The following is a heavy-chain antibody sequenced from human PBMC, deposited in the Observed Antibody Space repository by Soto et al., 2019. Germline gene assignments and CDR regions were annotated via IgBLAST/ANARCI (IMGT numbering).Heavy chain of an antibody. Sequence: EVQLVESGGGLVQPGGSLKVSCAASGFTFSDSAMHWVRQASGKGLEWVGRIRGKTNSYATTYAASLKGRITISRDDSTSTTYLKMNRLKAEDTAVYSCTSAAVASYWGQGTLVTVSS. CDR3: TSAAVASY. J-gene: IGHJ4*02. V-gene: IGHV3-73*02. CDR1: GFTFSDSA. CDR2: IRGKTNSYAT. D-gene: IGHD6-19*01.